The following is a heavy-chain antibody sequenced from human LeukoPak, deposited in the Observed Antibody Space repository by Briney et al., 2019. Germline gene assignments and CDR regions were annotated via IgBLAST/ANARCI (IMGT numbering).Heavy chain of an antibody. CDR3: ARAREKWVAFDI. CDR1: GFTFSSYW. Sequence: GGSLRLSCAASGFTFSSYWMHWVRQGPGKGLEWVANINQDGSEKYFVDSVKGRFTISRDNAKNSLYLQMNSLRAEDTAVYYCARAREKWVAFDIWGQGTMVTVSS. D-gene: IGHD1-26*01. J-gene: IGHJ3*02. CDR2: INQDGSEK. V-gene: IGHV3-7*04.